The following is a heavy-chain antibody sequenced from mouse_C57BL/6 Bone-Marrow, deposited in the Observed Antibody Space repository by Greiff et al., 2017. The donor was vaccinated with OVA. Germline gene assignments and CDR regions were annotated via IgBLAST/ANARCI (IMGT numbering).Heavy chain of an antibody. CDR2: INPSSGYT. V-gene: IGHV1-4*01. D-gene: IGHD1-1*01. Sequence: QVQLKQSGAELARPGASVKMSCKASGYTFTSYTMHWVKQRPGQGLEWIGYINPSSGYTKYNQKFKDKATLTADKSSSTAYMQLSSLTSEDSAVYYCARQYYGSSPPDYWGQGTTLTVSS. CDR1: GYTFTSYT. J-gene: IGHJ2*01. CDR3: ARQYYGSSPPDY.